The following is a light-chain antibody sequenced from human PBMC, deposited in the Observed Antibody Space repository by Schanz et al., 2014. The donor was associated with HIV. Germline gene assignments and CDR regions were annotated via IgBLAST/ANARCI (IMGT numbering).Light chain of an antibody. CDR2: EVS. CDR3: QSYDSGLSAWV. V-gene: IGLV2-8*01. J-gene: IGLJ3*02. Sequence: QSVLTQPPSASGSPGQSVTISCTGTSSDVGGYNYVSWYQQHPGKAPKLMIYEVSKRPSGVPDRFSGSKSGNTASLTVSGLQAEDEADYYCQSYDSGLSAWVFGGGTKLTVL. CDR1: SSDVGGYNY.